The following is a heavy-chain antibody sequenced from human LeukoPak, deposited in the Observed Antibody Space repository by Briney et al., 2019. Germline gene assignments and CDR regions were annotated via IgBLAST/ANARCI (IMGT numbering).Heavy chain of an antibody. CDR3: ARDGSDDFWSGYYTGEYYFDY. CDR2: INSDGSST. V-gene: IGHV3-74*01. CDR1: GFTFSSYW. J-gene: IGHJ4*02. Sequence: AGGSLRLSCAASGFTFSSYWMHWVRQAPGKGLVWVSRINSDGSSTSYADSVKGRFTISRDNAKNTLYLQMNSLRAEDAAVYYCARDGSDDFWSGYYTGEYYFDYWGQGTLVTVSS. D-gene: IGHD3-3*01.